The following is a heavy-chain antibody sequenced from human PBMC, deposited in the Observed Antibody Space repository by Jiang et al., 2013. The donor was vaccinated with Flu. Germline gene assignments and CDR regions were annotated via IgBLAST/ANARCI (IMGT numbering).Heavy chain of an antibody. CDR3: AVGIAAAGTYYYYGMDV. V-gene: IGHV1-69*06. CDR2: IIPIFGTA. CDR1: GGTFSSYA. J-gene: IGHJ6*02. D-gene: IGHD6-13*01. Sequence: GGTFSSYAISWVRQAPGQGLERMGGIIPIFGTANYAQKFQGRVTITADKSTSTAYMELSSLRSEDTAVYYCAVGIAAAGTYYYYGMDVWGQGTTVTVSS.